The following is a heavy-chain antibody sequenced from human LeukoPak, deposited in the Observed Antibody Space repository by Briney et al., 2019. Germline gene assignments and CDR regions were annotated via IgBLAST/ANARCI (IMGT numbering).Heavy chain of an antibody. Sequence: PGGSLRLSCAASGFTFSSYNMRWVRQAPGKGLEWVAYISGDRSMIYHIDSVKGRFTISRDNAKNSLFLQMNNLRAEDTAVYYCAKSRTTVDYWGQGTLVTVSS. CDR2: ISGDRSMI. V-gene: IGHV3-48*04. J-gene: IGHJ4*02. CDR3: AKSRTTVDY. CDR1: GFTFSSYN. D-gene: IGHD4-11*01.